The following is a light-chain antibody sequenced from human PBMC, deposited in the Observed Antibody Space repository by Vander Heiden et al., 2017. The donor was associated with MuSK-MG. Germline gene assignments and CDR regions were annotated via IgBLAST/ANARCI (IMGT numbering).Light chain of an antibody. V-gene: IGLV2-14*01. CDR2: DVS. CDR3: NSHTGRRLV. Sequence: QSALTQPASVSGSPGQSITISCTGTSSDVDKYNYVSWYQQHPAKDLILSMYDVSNRPAGVSHRFYGSKSATTATTTISGLQADDDSYYYCNSHTGRRLVFGGGTKLTVL. J-gene: IGLJ2*01. CDR1: SSDVDKYNY.